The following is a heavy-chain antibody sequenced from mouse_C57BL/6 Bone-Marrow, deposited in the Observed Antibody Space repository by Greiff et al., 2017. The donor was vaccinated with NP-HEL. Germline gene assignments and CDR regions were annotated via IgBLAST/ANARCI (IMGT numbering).Heavy chain of an antibody. Sequence: VQLQQSGPELVKPGASVKISCKASGYSFTSYYIHWVKQRPGQGLEWIGWLYPGGGNTKYNEKFKGKATLTADTSSSTAYMQLSSLTSEDSAVYYCARGGLGGFAYWGQGTLVTVSA. CDR2: LYPGGGNT. J-gene: IGHJ3*01. CDR1: GYSFTSYY. V-gene: IGHV1-66*01. CDR3: ARGGLGGFAY.